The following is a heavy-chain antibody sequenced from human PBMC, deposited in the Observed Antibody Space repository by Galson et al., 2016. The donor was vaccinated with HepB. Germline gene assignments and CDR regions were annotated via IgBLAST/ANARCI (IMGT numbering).Heavy chain of an antibody. V-gene: IGHV5-51*01. Sequence: QSGAEVKKPGESLRISCKASGYSFSSYWIGWVRQMPGKGLEWMGIIYPGDSDTRDSPSFQGQVTISADRSINTAYLQWSSLKASDTAMYYCARLGGRDGDKRVFGAFDIWGQGTMVTVSS. J-gene: IGHJ3*02. D-gene: IGHD5-24*01. CDR2: IYPGDSDT. CDR1: GYSFSSYW. CDR3: ARLGGRDGDKRVFGAFDI.